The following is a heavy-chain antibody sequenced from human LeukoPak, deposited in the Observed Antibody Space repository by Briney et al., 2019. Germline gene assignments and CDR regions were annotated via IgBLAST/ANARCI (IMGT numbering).Heavy chain of an antibody. Sequence: PGGSLRLSCAASGFTFSSYAMHWVRQAPGKGLEYVSAISSNGGSTYYANSVKGRFTISRDNSKNTLHLQMGSLRAEDMAVYYCAREAYCSGGSCYSGAFDIWGQGTMVTVSS. V-gene: IGHV3-64*01. CDR3: AREAYCSGGSCYSGAFDI. CDR1: GFTFSSYA. CDR2: ISSNGGST. D-gene: IGHD2-15*01. J-gene: IGHJ3*02.